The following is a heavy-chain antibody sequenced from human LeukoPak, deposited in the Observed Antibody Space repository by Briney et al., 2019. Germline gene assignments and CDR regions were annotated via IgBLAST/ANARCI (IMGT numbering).Heavy chain of an antibody. CDR2: ISSSSSTI. J-gene: IGHJ4*02. V-gene: IGHV3-48*01. Sequence: GGSLRLSCAASGFTFSSYSMNWVRQAPGKGLEWVSYISSSSSTIYYADSVKGRFTISRDNAKNSLYLQMNSLRAEDTAVYYCAGLVGATTYDYWGQGTLVTVPS. D-gene: IGHD1-26*01. CDR1: GFTFSSYS. CDR3: AGLVGATTYDY.